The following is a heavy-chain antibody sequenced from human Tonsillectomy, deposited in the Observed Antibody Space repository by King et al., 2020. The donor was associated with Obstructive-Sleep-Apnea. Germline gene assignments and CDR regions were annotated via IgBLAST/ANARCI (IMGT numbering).Heavy chain of an antibody. CDR3: AREGGGGVDY. D-gene: IGHD3-16*01. CDR2: IHYSGGA. J-gene: IGHJ4*02. Sequence: VQLQESGPGLVKPSETLSLTCTVSGGSITSHHWSWIRQPPGKGLEWIGYIHYSGGADYCPYLKSRVSMSADKSKNHLALKLTSVTVADTAVYYCAREGGGGVDYWGQGILVTVSS. V-gene: IGHV4-59*11. CDR1: GGSITSHH.